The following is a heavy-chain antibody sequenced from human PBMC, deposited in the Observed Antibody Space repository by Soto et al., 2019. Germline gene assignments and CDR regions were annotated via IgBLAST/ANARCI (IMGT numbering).Heavy chain of an antibody. Sequence: QVQLQQWGAGLLKPSETLSLTCAVSGGSLSDYYWPWIRQSPGKGLEWIGEIHPSVSTYYNPSLRSRVTISVDASKNQFSLKLTSLTAADTAIYYCARGRDEYKLGNVWGHGTMVTVSS. CDR1: GGSLSDYY. V-gene: IGHV4-34*01. J-gene: IGHJ6*02. CDR3: ARGRDEYKLGNV. CDR2: IHPSVST. D-gene: IGHD1-1*01.